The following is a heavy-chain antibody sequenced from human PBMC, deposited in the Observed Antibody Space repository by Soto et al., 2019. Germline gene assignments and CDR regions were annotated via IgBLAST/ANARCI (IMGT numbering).Heavy chain of an antibody. CDR2: ISSEGAST. CDR1: GFIFSSYA. CDR3: VKDRYVDY. J-gene: IGHJ4*02. Sequence: QPXESLRLSCSVSGFIFSSYAMHWVRQAPGKGLEYVASISSEGASTYYTDSVKGRFIISRDNSKNTLYLQMSSLRAEDTAVYYCVKDRYVDYWGQGILVTVSS. V-gene: IGHV3-64D*06.